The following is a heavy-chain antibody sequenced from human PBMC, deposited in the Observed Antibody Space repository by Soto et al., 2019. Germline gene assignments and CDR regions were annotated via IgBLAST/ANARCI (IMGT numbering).Heavy chain of an antibody. CDR2: ISWNSGSI. CDR1: GLTYDVYA. Sequence: AAAGLTYDVYAMHWVRQAKRKGLEWVSGISWNSGSIGYADSVKGRFTISRDNAKNSLYLQMNSLRAEDTALYYCAKDMSGYTRYYYYGMDVWGQGTTVTVSS. D-gene: IGHD3-3*01. J-gene: IGHJ6*02. CDR3: AKDMSGYTRYYYYGMDV. V-gene: IGHV3-9*01.